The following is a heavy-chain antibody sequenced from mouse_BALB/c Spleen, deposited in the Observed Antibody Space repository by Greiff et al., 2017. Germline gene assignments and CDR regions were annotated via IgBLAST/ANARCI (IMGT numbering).Heavy chain of an antibody. V-gene: IGHV1-54*01. J-gene: IGHJ4*01. CDR3: ARSSAMDY. CDR2: INPGSGGT. Sequence: VKLMESGAELVRPGTSVKVSCKASGYAFTNYLIEWVKQRPGQGLEWIGVINPGSGGTNYNEKFKGKATLTADKSSSTAYMQLSSLTSEDSAVYYCARSSAMDYWGQGTSVTVSS. CDR1: GYAFTNYL.